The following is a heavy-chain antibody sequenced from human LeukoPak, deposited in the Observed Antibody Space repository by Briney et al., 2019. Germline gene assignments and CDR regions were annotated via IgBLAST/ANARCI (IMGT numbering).Heavy chain of an antibody. J-gene: IGHJ4*02. CDR1: GFTFSDYY. CDR3: ARVSGIAVADNDY. V-gene: IGHV3-11*04. Sequence: GGSLRPSCAASGFTFSDYYMSWIRQAPGKGLEWVSYISSSGSTIYYADSVKGRFTISRDNAKNSLYLQMNSLRAEDTAVYYCARVSGIAVADNDYWGQGTLVTVSS. D-gene: IGHD6-19*01. CDR2: ISSSGSTI.